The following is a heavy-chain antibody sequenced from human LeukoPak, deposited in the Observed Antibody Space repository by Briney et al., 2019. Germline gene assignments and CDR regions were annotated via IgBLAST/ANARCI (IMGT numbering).Heavy chain of an antibody. CDR2: IRYDGSNK. CDR3: AKIPRRGSGSETEFDY. J-gene: IGHJ4*02. CDR1: GFTFSSYG. V-gene: IGHV3-30*02. Sequence: GGSLRLSCAVSGFTFSSYGMHWVRQAPGKGLEWVAFIRYDGSNKYYADSVKGRFTISRDNSKNTLYLQMNSLRAEDTAVYYCAKIPRRGSGSETEFDYWGQGTLVTVSS. D-gene: IGHD1-26*01.